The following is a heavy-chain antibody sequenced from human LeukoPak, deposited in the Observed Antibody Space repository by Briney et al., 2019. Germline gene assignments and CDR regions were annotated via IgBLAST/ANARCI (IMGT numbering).Heavy chain of an antibody. V-gene: IGHV3-30*18. CDR2: ISYDESNK. CDR3: AKDRSIAAGGTVSEIDN. Sequence: GGSLRLSCAASGFTFSCFGMHWVRQAPSKGLEWVAVISYDESNKYYADSVKGRFTISRDNSKNTVFLQMNSLRAEDTAVYYCAKDRSIAAGGTVSEIDNWGQGTLVTVSS. J-gene: IGHJ4*02. D-gene: IGHD6-13*01. CDR1: GFTFSCFG.